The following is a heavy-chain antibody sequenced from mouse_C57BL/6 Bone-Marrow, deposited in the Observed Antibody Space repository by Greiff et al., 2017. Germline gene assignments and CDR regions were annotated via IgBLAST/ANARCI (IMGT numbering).Heavy chain of an antibody. V-gene: IGHV2-9*01. CDR3: AKHERGRWFAD. CDR1: GFSLTSYG. CDR2: IWGGGST. Sequence: QVQLKESGPGLVAPSQSLSITCTVSGFSLTSYGVDWVRQPPGQGLEWLGVIWGGGSTNNNSAHMSRLSISKDKSKVQVFLKMNSLQTDVITMDYGAKHERGRWFADWGQGTLVTVSA. J-gene: IGHJ3*01.